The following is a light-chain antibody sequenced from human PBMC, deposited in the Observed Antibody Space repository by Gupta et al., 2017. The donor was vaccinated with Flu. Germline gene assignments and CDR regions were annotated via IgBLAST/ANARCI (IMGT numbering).Light chain of an antibody. CDR3: QQYRSSPGT. J-gene: IGKJ5*01. CDR1: QSLSSSY. Sequence: EIVLTQSPGTLSLSPGERATLSCRASQSLSSSYLAWYQQKPGQAPRLLVYGASSRASDIPDRFSSSGSGTDFTLTIRRLEPEDFAVYYCQQYRSSPGTFGQGTRLAIK. CDR2: GAS. V-gene: IGKV3-20*01.